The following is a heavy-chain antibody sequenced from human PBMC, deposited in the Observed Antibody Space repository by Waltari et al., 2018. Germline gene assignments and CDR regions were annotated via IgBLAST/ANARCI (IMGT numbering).Heavy chain of an antibody. CDR1: GFTCSYE. D-gene: IGHD6-13*01. Sequence: GFTCSYEMNWVRQAPGKGLEWVSYISSSGSTIYYADSVKGRFTISRDNAKNSLYLQMNSLRAEDTAVYYCASDLAAAAIDYWGQGTLVTVSS. J-gene: IGHJ4*02. CDR3: ASDLAAAAIDY. V-gene: IGHV3-48*03. CDR2: ISSSGSTI.